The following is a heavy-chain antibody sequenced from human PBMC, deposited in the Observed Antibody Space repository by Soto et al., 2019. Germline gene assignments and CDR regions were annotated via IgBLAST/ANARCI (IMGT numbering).Heavy chain of an antibody. CDR2: IYHSGST. V-gene: IGHV4-30-2*01. J-gene: IGHJ6*02. Sequence: SETLSLTCAVSGGSISSCAYSWSWIRQPPGKGLEWIGYIYHSGSTYYNPSLKTRVTISVNRSKNQFSLKLSSVTAAVTAVYYCGRGDGGGNYYYYSGMDVWGQGTSVTVSS. CDR1: GGSISSCAYS. D-gene: IGHD2-15*01. CDR3: GRGDGGGNYYYYSGMDV.